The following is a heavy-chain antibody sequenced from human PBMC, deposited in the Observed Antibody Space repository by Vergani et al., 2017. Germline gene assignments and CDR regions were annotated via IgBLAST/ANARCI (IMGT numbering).Heavy chain of an antibody. CDR3: ARVPTPGANWFDP. V-gene: IGHV1-46*01. J-gene: IGHJ5*02. D-gene: IGHD1-26*01. CDR2: INPSGGST. CDR1: GYTLTELS. Sequence: QVQLVQSGAEVKKPGASVKVSCKVSGYTLTELSMHWVRQAPGQGLEWMGIINPSGGSTSYAQKFQGRVTMTRDTSTSTVYMELSSLRSEDTAVYYCARVPTPGANWFDPWGQGTLVTVSS.